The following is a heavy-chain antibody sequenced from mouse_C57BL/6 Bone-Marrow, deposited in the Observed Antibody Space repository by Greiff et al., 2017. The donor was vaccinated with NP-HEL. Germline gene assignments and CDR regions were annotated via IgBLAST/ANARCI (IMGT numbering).Heavy chain of an antibody. Sequence: EVKLVESGGGLVQPGGSLKLSCAASGFTFSDYGMAWVRQAPRKGPEWVAFISNFAYSIYYADTVTGRFTISRDNAKNTLYLEMSNLRSEDTAMYYCARHGGGYAMAYWGQGTSVTVSS. CDR2: ISNFAYSI. J-gene: IGHJ4*01. CDR1: GFTFSDYG. CDR3: ARHGGGYAMAY. V-gene: IGHV5-15*01.